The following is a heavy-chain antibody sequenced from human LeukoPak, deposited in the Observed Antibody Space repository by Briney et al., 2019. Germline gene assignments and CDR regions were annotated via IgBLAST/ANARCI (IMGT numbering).Heavy chain of an antibody. Sequence: GGSLRLSCAASGFTFDDYAMHWVRQAPGKGLEWVSGISWNSGSIGYADSVKGRFTISRDNAKNSLYLQMNSLRAEDTALYYCARHSSPYYFDYWGQGTLVTVSS. CDR2: ISWNSGSI. CDR1: GFTFDDYA. D-gene: IGHD6-19*01. J-gene: IGHJ4*02. CDR3: ARHSSPYYFDY. V-gene: IGHV3-9*01.